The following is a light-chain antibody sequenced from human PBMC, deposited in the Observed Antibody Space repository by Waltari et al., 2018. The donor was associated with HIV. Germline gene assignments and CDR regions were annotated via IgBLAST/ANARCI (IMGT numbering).Light chain of an antibody. Sequence: QSALTQPASVSGSPGQSITISCIGTSSDVGGHTYVSWYQHHPGKAPKLMIYEVSKRPSGVSNRFSGSKSGNTASLTISGLQAEDEADYYCSSYTSTKVLFGGGTKLTVL. V-gene: IGLV2-14*01. CDR1: SSDVGGHTY. CDR2: EVS. CDR3: SSYTSTKVL. J-gene: IGLJ2*01.